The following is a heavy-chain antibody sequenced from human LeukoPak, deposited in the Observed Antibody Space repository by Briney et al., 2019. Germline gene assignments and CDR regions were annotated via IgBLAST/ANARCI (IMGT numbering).Heavy chain of an antibody. CDR1: GYTFTSYY. Sequence: ASVKVSCKASGYTFTSYYMHWVRQAPGQGLEWMGIINPSGGSTSYAQKFQGRVTMTRDTSTSTVYMELSSLRSEDTAVYYCARDGNEVVRATNFDYWGQGTLVTVSS. J-gene: IGHJ4*02. V-gene: IGHV1-46*01. CDR2: INPSGGST. D-gene: IGHD1-26*01. CDR3: ARDGNEVVRATNFDY.